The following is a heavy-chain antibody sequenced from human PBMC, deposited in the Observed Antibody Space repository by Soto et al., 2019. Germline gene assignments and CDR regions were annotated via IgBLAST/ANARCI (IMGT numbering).Heavy chain of an antibody. CDR2: IIPIFGTA. V-gene: IGHV1-69*12. CDR3: ARHPGGRGYYYGMDV. J-gene: IGHJ6*02. D-gene: IGHD2-15*01. Sequence: QVQLVQSGAEVKKPGSSVKVSCKASGGTFSSYAISWVRQAPGQGLEWMGGIIPIFGTANYAQKFQGRVTSTADQSPSTAYMELSSLRSEDTAGYVCARHPGGRGYYYGMDVWGQGTTVTVSS. CDR1: GGTFSSYA.